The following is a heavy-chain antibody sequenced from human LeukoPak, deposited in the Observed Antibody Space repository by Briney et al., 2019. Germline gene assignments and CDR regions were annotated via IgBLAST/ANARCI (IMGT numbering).Heavy chain of an antibody. D-gene: IGHD6-19*01. CDR2: MNPNSGNT. Sequence: ASVKVSCKASGYTFTSYDINWVRQATGQGLEWMGWMNPNSGNTGYAQKFQGRVTMTGSTSISTAYMELSSLRSEDTAVYYCASLDRGSGWYEFVDYWGQGTLVTVSS. CDR3: ASLDRGSGWYEFVDY. J-gene: IGHJ4*02. CDR1: GYTFTSYD. V-gene: IGHV1-8*01.